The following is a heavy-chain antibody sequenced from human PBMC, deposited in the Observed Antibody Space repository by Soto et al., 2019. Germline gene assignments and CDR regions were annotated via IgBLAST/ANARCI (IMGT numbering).Heavy chain of an antibody. D-gene: IGHD3-10*01. CDR3: ARDWSEGSGSPRPMDV. CDR1: GFTFSSYA. Sequence: GGSLRLSCAASGFTFSSYAMHWVRQAPGKGLEWVAVISYDGSNKYYADSVKGRFTISRDNSKNTLYLQMNSLRAEDTAVYYCARDWSEGSGSPRPMDVWGQGTTVTVSS. J-gene: IGHJ6*02. V-gene: IGHV3-30-3*01. CDR2: ISYDGSNK.